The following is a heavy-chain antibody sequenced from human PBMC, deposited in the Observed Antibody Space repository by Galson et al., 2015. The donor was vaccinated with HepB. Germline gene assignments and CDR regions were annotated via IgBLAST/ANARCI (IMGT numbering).Heavy chain of an antibody. V-gene: IGHV3-30*18. D-gene: IGHD6-13*01. CDR1: GFTFSSYG. J-gene: IGHJ6*02. CDR3: AKDFTTSSSWYPNYYYYYGMDV. CDR2: ISYDGSNK. Sequence: SLRLSCAASGFTFSSYGMHWVRQAPGKGLEWVAVISYDGSNKYYADSVKGRFTISRDNSKNTLYLQMNSLRAEDTAVYYCAKDFTTSSSWYPNYYYYYGMDVWGQGTTVTVSS.